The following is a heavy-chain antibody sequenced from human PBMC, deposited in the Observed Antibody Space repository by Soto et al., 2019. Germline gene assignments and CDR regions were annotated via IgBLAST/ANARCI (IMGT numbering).Heavy chain of an antibody. CDR3: ARDRLYDVHYYHLKATDV. Sequence: GGSLRLSCVASGFSFSSYAMNWVRQAPGKGLEWVSTISGSFGSTYYADSVQGRFTVSRDNSKNSLYLQMNSLRAEDTAVYYCARDRLYDVHYYHLKATDVCGQGT. CDR2: ISGSFGST. D-gene: IGHD3-10*01. V-gene: IGHV3-23*01. J-gene: IGHJ6*02. CDR1: GFSFSSYA.